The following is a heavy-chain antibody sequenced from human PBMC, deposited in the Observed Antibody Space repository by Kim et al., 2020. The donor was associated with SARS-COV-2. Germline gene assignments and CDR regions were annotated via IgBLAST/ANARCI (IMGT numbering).Heavy chain of an antibody. CDR3: AKQLSVTTALDC. CDR2: VSANGGTA. CDR1: GFMFRNYA. Sequence: GGSLRLSCEGSGFMFRNYAINWVRQAPGKGLEWVSGVSANGGTALYAESVKGRFTISRDNSRNTVYLQMNSVRAEDTALYYCAKQLSVTTALDCWGQGTLVTVSS. D-gene: IGHD4-17*01. J-gene: IGHJ4*02. V-gene: IGHV3-23*01.